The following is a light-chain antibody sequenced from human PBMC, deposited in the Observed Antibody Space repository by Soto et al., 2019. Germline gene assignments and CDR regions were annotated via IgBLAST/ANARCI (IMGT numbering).Light chain of an antibody. CDR2: WAS. CDR3: QQYYITPLT. J-gene: IGKJ4*01. Sequence: DIVMTQSPDSLAVSLCERATVKCRSSQSILYSANNKNYLAWYQQKPGQPPKLLIYWASTRESGVPDRFSGSGSGADFTLTISSLQAEDVAVYFCQQYYITPLTFGGGTKVDIK. CDR1: QSILYSANNKNY. V-gene: IGKV4-1*01.